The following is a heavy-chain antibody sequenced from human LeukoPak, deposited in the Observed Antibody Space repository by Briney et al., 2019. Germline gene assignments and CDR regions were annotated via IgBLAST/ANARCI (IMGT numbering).Heavy chain of an antibody. CDR3: AKEKYQLLYQYYFDY. D-gene: IGHD2-2*02. J-gene: IGHJ4*02. CDR1: GFTFSSYG. V-gene: IGHV3-33*06. CDR2: IWYDGSNK. Sequence: GRSLRLSCAASGFTFSSYGMQWVRQAPGKGLEWVAVIWYDGSNKYYADSVKGRFTISRDNSKNTLYLQMNSLRAEDTAVYYCAKEKYQLLYQYYFDYWGQGTLVTVSS.